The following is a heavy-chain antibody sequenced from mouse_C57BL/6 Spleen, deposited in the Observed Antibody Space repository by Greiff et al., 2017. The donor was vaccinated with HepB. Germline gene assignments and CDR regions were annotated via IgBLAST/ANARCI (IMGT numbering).Heavy chain of an antibody. CDR2: IDPETGGT. V-gene: IGHV1-15*01. CDR3: TSNYGWVDY. CDR1: GYTFTDYE. Sequence: VKLMESGAELVRPGASVTLSCKASGYTFTDYEMHWVKQTPVHGLEWIGAIDPETGGTAYNQKFKGKAILTADKSSSTAYMELRSLTSEDSAVYYCTSNYGWVDYWGQGTSVTVSS. J-gene: IGHJ4*01. D-gene: IGHD1-1*01.